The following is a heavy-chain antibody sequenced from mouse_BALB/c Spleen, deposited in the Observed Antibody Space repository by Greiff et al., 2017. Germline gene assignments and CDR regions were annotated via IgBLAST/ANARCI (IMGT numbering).Heavy chain of an antibody. J-gene: IGHJ2*01. CDR1: GYAFSSYW. CDR3: ARSTMITTGYYFDY. V-gene: IGHV1-80*01. Sequence: VQGVESGAELVRPGSSVKISCKASGYAFSSYWMNWVKQRPGQGLEWIGQIYPGDGDTNYNGKFKGKATLTADKSSSTAYMQLSSLTSEDSAVYFCARSTMITTGYYFDYWGQGTTLTVSS. D-gene: IGHD2-4*01. CDR2: IYPGDGDT.